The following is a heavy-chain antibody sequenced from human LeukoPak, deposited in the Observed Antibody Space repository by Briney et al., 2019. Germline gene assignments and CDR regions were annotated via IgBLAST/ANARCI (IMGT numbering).Heavy chain of an antibody. CDR3: AKLTTS. Sequence: GGSLRLSCAASGFTFSSTSMSWVRQAPGKGPEWVAVTAGGGDGTYYADSVKGRFTISRDNSNNTLYPQMNSLRAEDTAVYYCAKLTTSWGQGTLVTVSS. J-gene: IGHJ4*02. V-gene: IGHV3-23*01. CDR1: GFTFSSTS. CDR2: TAGGGDGT. D-gene: IGHD4-11*01.